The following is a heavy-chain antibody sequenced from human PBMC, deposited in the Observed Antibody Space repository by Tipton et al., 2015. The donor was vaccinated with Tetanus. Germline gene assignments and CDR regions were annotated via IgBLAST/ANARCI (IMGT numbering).Heavy chain of an antibody. Sequence: GLVKPSETLTLTCTVSGDSIGTYYWHWIRQSPGKGLEWIGYSAYTGNANYNPSLMSRLTISVDTSKNQFSLKLTSVTAADTAIYYCARERIEAFYYYGMDIWGQGTSVTVSS. CDR3: ARERIEAFYYYGMDI. CDR1: GDSIGTYY. J-gene: IGHJ6*02. CDR2: SAYTGNA. V-gene: IGHV4-59*01.